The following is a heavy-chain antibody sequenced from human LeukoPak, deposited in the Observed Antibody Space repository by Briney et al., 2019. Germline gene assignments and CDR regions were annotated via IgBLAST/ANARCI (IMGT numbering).Heavy chain of an antibody. Sequence: SVKVSCKASGGTFSSYAISWVRQAPGQGLDWMGRIIPILGIANYAQKFQGRVTITADKSTSTACMELSSLRSEDTAVYYCARGQIVGATTEDYWGQGTLVTVSS. CDR2: IIPILGIA. CDR1: GGTFSSYA. D-gene: IGHD1-26*01. J-gene: IGHJ4*02. V-gene: IGHV1-69*04. CDR3: ARGQIVGATTEDY.